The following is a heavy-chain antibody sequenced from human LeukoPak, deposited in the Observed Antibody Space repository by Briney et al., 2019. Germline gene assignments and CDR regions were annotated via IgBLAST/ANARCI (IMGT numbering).Heavy chain of an antibody. J-gene: IGHJ6*02. CDR1: GGSVSSGSYY. D-gene: IGHD3-22*01. V-gene: IGHV4-61*01. CDR2: IYYSGTT. CDR3: ARVRCDSSGHYCYGTDV. Sequence: SETLSLTCTVSGGSVSSGSYYWSWIRQPPGKGLEWIGYIYYSGTTNYKPSLKSRVTISVDTSKNQFSLKLSSVTAADTAVYYCARVRCDSSGHYCYGTDVWGQGTTVTVSS.